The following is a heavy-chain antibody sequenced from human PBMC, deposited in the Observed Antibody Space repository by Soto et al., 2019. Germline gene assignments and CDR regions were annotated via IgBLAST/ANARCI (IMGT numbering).Heavy chain of an antibody. CDR3: ARCRANYYDSSAYSPADY. CDR1: RGTFSSYA. CDR2: IIPIFGTA. J-gene: IGHJ4*02. D-gene: IGHD3-22*01. V-gene: IGHV1-69*13. Sequence: GASAKVYCKASRGTFSSYAISWVRQAPGQWLEWMGGIIPIFGTANYAQKFQGRVTITADESTSTAYMELSSLRSEDTAVYYCARCRANYYDSSAYSPADYWGQGTLVPVSS.